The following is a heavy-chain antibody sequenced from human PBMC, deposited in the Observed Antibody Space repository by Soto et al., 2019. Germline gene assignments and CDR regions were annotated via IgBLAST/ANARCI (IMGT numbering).Heavy chain of an antibody. Sequence: PGGSLRLSCAASGSGFIFSTYGMHWVRQAPGKGLEWVAVISYDGSNKYYVDSVKGRFTISRDNSKNTLNLQMNSLRAEDTAVYYCAKGPTYYHDSMFVWGQGTMVTVSS. J-gene: IGHJ3*01. CDR1: GSGFIFSTYG. CDR2: ISYDGSNK. V-gene: IGHV3-30*18. D-gene: IGHD3-22*01. CDR3: AKGPTYYHDSMFV.